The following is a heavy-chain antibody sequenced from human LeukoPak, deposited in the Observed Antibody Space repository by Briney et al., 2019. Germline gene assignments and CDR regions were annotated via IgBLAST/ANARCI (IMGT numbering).Heavy chain of an antibody. V-gene: IGHV3-21*01. CDR3: ARVGYYYDSSGYYHYYYYYMDV. J-gene: IGHJ6*03. CDR2: FSGSSSYI. Sequence: GGPLRLPCAPPGFPFRSYSMNWVPRAPGKGLDWVPSFSGSSSYIYYADSVKGRFTISRDNAKNSLYLQMNSLRAEDTAVYYCARVGYYYDSSGYYHYYYYYMDVWGKGTTVTISS. D-gene: IGHD3-22*01. CDR1: GFPFRSYS.